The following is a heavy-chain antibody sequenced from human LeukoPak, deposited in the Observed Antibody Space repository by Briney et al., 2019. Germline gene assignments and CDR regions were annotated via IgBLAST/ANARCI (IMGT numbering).Heavy chain of an antibody. CDR3: AKGSPLIAVASYDY. Sequence: GGSLRLSCAASGFTFSSYSMNWVRQAPGKGLEWVSYISSSSSTIYYADSVRGRFTISRDNAKNSLYLQMNSLRAEDTAVYYCAKGSPLIAVASYDYWGQGTLVTVSS. CDR1: GFTFSSYS. CDR2: ISSSSSTI. J-gene: IGHJ4*02. V-gene: IGHV3-48*01. D-gene: IGHD6-19*01.